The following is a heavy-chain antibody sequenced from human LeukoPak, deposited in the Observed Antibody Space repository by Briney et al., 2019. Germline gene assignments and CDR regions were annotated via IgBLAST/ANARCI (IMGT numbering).Heavy chain of an antibody. V-gene: IGHV1-8*01. CDR1: GYTFNNYD. D-gene: IGHD3-10*01. Sequence: ASVKVSCKASGYTFNNYDINWVRQATGQGLEWMGWMNPSSGNTGYAQKFQGRVTMTVNTSISTAYMELSSLRSEDTAVYYCAVYGSGSYFQLRYFDYWGQGTLVTISS. J-gene: IGHJ4*02. CDR2: MNPSSGNT. CDR3: AVYGSGSYFQLRYFDY.